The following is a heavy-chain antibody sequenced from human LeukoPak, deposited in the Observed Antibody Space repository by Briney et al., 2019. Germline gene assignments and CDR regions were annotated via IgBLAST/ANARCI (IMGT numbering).Heavy chain of an antibody. J-gene: IGHJ4*02. CDR3: ARAYYYDSSGYQDKIDY. Sequence: GASVKVSCKASGYTFTTYTINWVRQAPGQGLEWMGWIDTKTGNPTYAQGFTGRFVFSLDTSVSTAYLQISSLKAEDTAVYYCARAYYYDSSGYQDKIDYWGQGALVTVSS. V-gene: IGHV7-4-1*02. CDR2: IDTKTGNP. CDR1: GYTFTTYT. D-gene: IGHD3-22*01.